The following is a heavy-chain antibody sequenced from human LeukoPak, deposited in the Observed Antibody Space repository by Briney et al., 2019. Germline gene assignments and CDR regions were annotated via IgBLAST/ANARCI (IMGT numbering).Heavy chain of an antibody. J-gene: IGHJ4*02. CDR2: IWYDGSNK. V-gene: IGHV3-33*01. Sequence: GRSLRLSCAASGFTFSSYGMHWVRQAPGKGLEWVAVIWYDGSNKCYADSVKGRFTISRDNSKNTLYLQMNSLRAEDTAVYYCARGGEIYGDYGLFAADYWGQGTLVTVSS. D-gene: IGHD4-17*01. CDR1: GFTFSSYG. CDR3: ARGGEIYGDYGLFAADY.